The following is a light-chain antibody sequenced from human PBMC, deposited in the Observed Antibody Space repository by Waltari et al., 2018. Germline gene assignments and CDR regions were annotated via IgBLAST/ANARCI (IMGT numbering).Light chain of an antibody. CDR1: SRDIGDYNY. CDR3: SSYTITGTGL. J-gene: IGLJ2*01. CDR2: EVT. V-gene: IGLV2-14*01. Sequence: QSALTQPASVSGSPGQSIIISCTGTSRDIGDYNYVSWYQQHPGNAPTLMIYEVTNRPSGVSSRFSGSKSGNMASLAISGLQPEDEADYYCSSYTITGTGLFGGGTKLTAL.